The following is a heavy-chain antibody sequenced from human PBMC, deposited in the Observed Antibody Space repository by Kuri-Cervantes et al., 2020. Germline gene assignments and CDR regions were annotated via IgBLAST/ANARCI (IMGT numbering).Heavy chain of an antibody. CDR1: GFTFSNYA. J-gene: IGHJ5*01. V-gene: IGHV3-23*01. CDR3: AKDRAYDSSWYDS. Sequence: GESLKISCAPSGFTFSNYAMSWVRQAPGKGLEWVSAISGSGGSTYYADSVKGRFTISRDNSKNTLYLQMNSLRAEDTAVYYCAKDRAYDSSWYDSWGQGTLVTVSS. CDR2: ISGSGGST. D-gene: IGHD3-22*01.